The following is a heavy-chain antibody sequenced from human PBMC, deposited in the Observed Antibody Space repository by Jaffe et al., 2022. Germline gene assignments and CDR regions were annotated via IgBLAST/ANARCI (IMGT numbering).Heavy chain of an antibody. D-gene: IGHD6-13*01. CDR1: GFTFSSYS. CDR3: ARDSRNRGLQQLVRVGYFDY. V-gene: IGHV3-21*01. CDR2: ISSSSSYI. Sequence: EVQLVESGGGLVKPGGSLRLSCAASGFTFSSYSMNWVRQAPGKGLEWVSSISSSSSYIYYADSVKGRFTISRDNAKNSLYLQMNSLRAEDTAVYYCARDSRNRGLQQLVRVGYFDYWGQGTLVTVSS. J-gene: IGHJ4*02.